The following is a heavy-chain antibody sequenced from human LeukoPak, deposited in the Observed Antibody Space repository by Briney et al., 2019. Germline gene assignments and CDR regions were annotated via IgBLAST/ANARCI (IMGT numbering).Heavy chain of an antibody. D-gene: IGHD6-25*01. Sequence: PGGSLRLSCAASGFNFREYAIHWVRQAPGKGLEWVSGIYWNYDKKFYADCVKGRFTISRDYATNSVSLHMNSLRVEDTAWDYCAKDAVAAVGFLSRLVYWGQGTLVTVSS. CDR1: GFNFREYA. V-gene: IGHV3-9*01. CDR2: IYWNYDKK. J-gene: IGHJ4*02. CDR3: AKDAVAAVGFLSRLVY.